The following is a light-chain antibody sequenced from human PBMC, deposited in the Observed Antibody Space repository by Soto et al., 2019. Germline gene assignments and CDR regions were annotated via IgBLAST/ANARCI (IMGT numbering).Light chain of an antibody. J-gene: IGKJ4*01. CDR1: QGISRD. V-gene: IGKV1-9*01. CDR2: DAS. Sequence: DIQVTQSPSFMSASVGDRVTITCRASQGISRDLAWYQQKPGKAPNLLIYDASTLQSGVPSRFSASGSGTEFTLTISSLQAEDFATYYCQHLHNYPPTFGGGTKVEIK. CDR3: QHLHNYPPT.